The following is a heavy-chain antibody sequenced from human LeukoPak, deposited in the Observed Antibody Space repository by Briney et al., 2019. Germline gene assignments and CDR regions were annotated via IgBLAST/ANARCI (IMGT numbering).Heavy chain of an antibody. V-gene: IGHV3-33*01. CDR2: IWYDGSNK. J-gene: IGHJ4*02. D-gene: IGHD3-10*01. Sequence: GRSLRLSCAASGFTFSSYGMHWVRQAPGKGLEWVAVIWYDGSNKYYADSVKGRFTISRDNSKNTLYLQMNSLRAEDTAVYYCASGATYYYASGSYGGFDYWGQGTLVTVSS. CDR3: ASGATYYYASGSYGGFDY. CDR1: GFTFSSYG.